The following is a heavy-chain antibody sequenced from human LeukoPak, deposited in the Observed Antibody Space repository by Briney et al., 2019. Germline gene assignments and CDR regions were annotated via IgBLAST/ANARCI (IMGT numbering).Heavy chain of an antibody. J-gene: IGHJ6*03. V-gene: IGHV4-34*01. CDR1: GGSFSGYY. CDR2: IYYSGST. D-gene: IGHD2-15*01. Sequence: SETLSLTCAVYGGSFSGYYWSWIRQPPGKGLEWIGSIYYSGSTYYNPSLKSRVTISVDTSKNQFSLKLSSVTAADTAVYYCARLLDYYYYMDVWGKGTTVTISS. CDR3: ARLLDYYYYMDV.